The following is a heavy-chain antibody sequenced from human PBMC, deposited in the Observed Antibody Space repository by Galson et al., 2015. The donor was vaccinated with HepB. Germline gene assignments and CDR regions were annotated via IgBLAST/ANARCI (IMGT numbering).Heavy chain of an antibody. Sequence: SLRLSCAASGFTFSGSAIHWVRQASGKGPEWLGRIRSKASDYATAYAASLKGRFTISRVDSKNTAYLHMNSLKTEDSAVYYCLRLGDLSGYSSSWGQGTLVTVSS. CDR3: LRLGDLSGYSSS. CDR2: IRSKASDYAT. J-gene: IGHJ4*02. D-gene: IGHD6-13*01. V-gene: IGHV3-73*01. CDR1: GFTFSGSA.